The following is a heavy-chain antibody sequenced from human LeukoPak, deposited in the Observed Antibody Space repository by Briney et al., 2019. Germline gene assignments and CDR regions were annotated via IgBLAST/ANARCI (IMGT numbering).Heavy chain of an antibody. D-gene: IGHD6-19*01. CDR2: ISWNSGSI. Sequence: PGGSLRLSCAASGFTFDDYAMHWVRQAPGKGLEWVSGISWNSGSIGYADSVKGRFTISRDNAKNSLYLQMNSLRAEDTAVYYCARVSSSGWYPNWFDPWGQGTLVTVSS. CDR1: GFTFDDYA. J-gene: IGHJ5*02. V-gene: IGHV3-9*01. CDR3: ARVSSSGWYPNWFDP.